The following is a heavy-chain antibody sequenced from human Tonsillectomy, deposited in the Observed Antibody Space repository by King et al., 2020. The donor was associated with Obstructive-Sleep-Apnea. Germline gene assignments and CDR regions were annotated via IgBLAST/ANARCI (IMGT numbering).Heavy chain of an antibody. V-gene: IGHV4-4*02. D-gene: IGHD3-9*01. CDR1: GASISSSNW. Sequence: VQLQESGPGLVKPSGTLSLTCAVSGASISSSNWWSWVRQPPGKGLEWIGEIFRSGSTNYNPSLKSRVTMSVDKSKNQFSLKLSSVTAADTAVYYCARAGDWYLYYGMDVWGQGTTVTVSS. CDR2: IFRSGST. J-gene: IGHJ6*02. CDR3: ARAGDWYLYYGMDV.